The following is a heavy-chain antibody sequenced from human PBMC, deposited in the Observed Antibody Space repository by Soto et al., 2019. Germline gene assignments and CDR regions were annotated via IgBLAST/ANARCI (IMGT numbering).Heavy chain of an antibody. Sequence: PGGSLRLSCAASGFTFSSYAMHWVRQAPGKGLEWVAVISYDGSNKYYADSVKGRFTISRDNSKNTLYLQMNSLRAEDTAVYYCARDGVVATMRQWLVTPGPDAFDIWGQGTMVTVSS. CDR3: ARDGVVATMRQWLVTPGPDAFDI. CDR2: ISYDGSNK. D-gene: IGHD6-19*01. V-gene: IGHV3-30-3*01. J-gene: IGHJ3*02. CDR1: GFTFSSYA.